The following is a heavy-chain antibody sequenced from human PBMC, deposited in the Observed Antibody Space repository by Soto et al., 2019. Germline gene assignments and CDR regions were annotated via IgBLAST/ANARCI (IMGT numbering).Heavy chain of an antibody. D-gene: IGHD6-6*01. Sequence: GGSLRLSCAASGFTFDDYAMHWVRQAPGKGLEWVSGISWNSGSIGYADSVKGRFTISRDNAKNSLYLQMNSLRAEDTALYYCAKEGAARLGVFFDYWGQGTLVTVSS. CDR2: ISWNSGSI. J-gene: IGHJ4*02. V-gene: IGHV3-9*01. CDR1: GFTFDDYA. CDR3: AKEGAARLGVFFDY.